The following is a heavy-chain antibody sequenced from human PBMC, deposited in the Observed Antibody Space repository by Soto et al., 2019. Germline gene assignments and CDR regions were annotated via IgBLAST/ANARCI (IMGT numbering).Heavy chain of an antibody. CDR2: ISGSGGDT. CDR1: GFTFNNYA. V-gene: IGHV3-23*01. J-gene: IGHJ4*02. D-gene: IGHD2-2*01. CDR3: PFATVVAAAKTGFAY. Sequence: PGESLKISCAASGFTFNNYAMSWVRQDPGKGLEWVSVISGSGGDTDYADSVKGWFTISRDNSMNTVYLQMNSLRAEDTAIYYCPFATVVAAAKTGFAYWVKGTLVTVSP.